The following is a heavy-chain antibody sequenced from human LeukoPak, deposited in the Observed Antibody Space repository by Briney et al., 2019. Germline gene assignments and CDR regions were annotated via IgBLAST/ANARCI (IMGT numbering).Heavy chain of an antibody. CDR3: ARDALYYGSGSYYKDFDY. CDR1: GYTFTSYG. V-gene: IGHV7-4-1*02. D-gene: IGHD3-10*01. J-gene: IGHJ4*02. CDR2: INTNTGNP. Sequence: AASVKVSCKTSGYTFTSYGINWVRQAPGQGLEWMGWINTNTGNPTYAQGFTGRFVFSLDTSVSTAYLQISSLKAEDTAVYYCARDALYYGSGSYYKDFDYWGQGTLVTVSS.